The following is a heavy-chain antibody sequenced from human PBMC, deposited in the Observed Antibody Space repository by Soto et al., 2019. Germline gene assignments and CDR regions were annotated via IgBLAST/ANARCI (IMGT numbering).Heavy chain of an antibody. J-gene: IGHJ1*01. V-gene: IGHV3-48*02. D-gene: IGHD1-26*01. CDR1: GFTFSTYS. CDR2: ISSSGSTI. Sequence: EVQLVESGGGLVQHGGSLRLSCAASGFTFSTYSMNWVRQAPGKGLEWVSYISSSGSTIYYADSVKGRFNISRDNAKNSLYLQMNSLRDEDTAVYYCARGRVGATSYFQHWGQGTLVTVAS. CDR3: ARGRVGATSYFQH.